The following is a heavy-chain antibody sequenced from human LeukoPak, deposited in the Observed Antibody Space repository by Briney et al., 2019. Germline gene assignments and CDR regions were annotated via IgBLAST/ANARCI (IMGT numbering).Heavy chain of an antibody. J-gene: IGHJ3*02. V-gene: IGHV4-4*07. Sequence: SETLSLTCTVSGGSISSYYWSWIRQPAGRGLEWIGRIYTSGSTNYNPSLKSRVTMSVDTSKNQFSLKLSSVTAADTAVYYCVRVNQWPKGYAFDIWGQGTMVTVSS. CDR3: VRVNQWPKGYAFDI. CDR1: GGSISSYY. D-gene: IGHD6-19*01. CDR2: IYTSGST.